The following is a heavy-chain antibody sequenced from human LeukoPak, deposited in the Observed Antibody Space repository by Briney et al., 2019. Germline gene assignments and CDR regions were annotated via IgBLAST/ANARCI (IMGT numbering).Heavy chain of an antibody. V-gene: IGHV3-21*01. D-gene: IGHD3-22*01. CDR3: ARAKMFYYEGGTYYHAFDI. CDR2: ISSSSNYI. CDR1: GFSFSSYS. Sequence: GGSLRLSCAASGFSFSSYSMNWLRQAPGKGLEWVSSISSSSNYIYYADSVKGRFTISRDNAKNSLYLQMNSLRAEDTAVYYCARAKMFYYEGGTYYHAFDIWGQGTMVTVSS. J-gene: IGHJ3*02.